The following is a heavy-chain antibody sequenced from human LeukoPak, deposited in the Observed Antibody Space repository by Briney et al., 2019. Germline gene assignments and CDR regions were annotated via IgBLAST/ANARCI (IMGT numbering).Heavy chain of an antibody. D-gene: IGHD4/OR15-4a*01. Sequence: SETLSLTCAVYGGSFSGYYWSWIRQPPGKGLEWIGEINHSGSTNYNPSLKSRVTISVDTSKNQFSLKLSSVTAADTAVYYCARLTLGPDGDDDWGQGTLVTVSS. V-gene: IGHV4-34*01. J-gene: IGHJ4*02. CDR1: GGSFSGYY. CDR3: ARLTLGPDGDDD. CDR2: INHSGST.